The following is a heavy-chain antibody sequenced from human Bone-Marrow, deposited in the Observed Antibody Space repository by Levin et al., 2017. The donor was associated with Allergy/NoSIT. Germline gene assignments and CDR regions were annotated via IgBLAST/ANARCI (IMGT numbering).Heavy chain of an antibody. J-gene: IGHJ3*01. D-gene: IGHD6-25*01. CDR1: GGSINREY. CDR2: IYYSGST. CDR3: ARLQYYTSGYGAQFFDV. Sequence: SETLSLTCTVSGGSINREYWSWIRQPPGKGLEWLGFIYYSGSTMYNPSLKSPITISLDTSKNQFSLTLKSVTAAATAVYYCARLQYYTSGYGAQFFDVWGQGTMVTVSS. V-gene: IGHV4-59*01.